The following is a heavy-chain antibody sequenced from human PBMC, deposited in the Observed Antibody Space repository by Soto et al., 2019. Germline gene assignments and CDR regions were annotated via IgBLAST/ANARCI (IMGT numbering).Heavy chain of an antibody. CDR1: RVTFNNEA. CDR2: ISPIFGTT. V-gene: IGHV1-69*13. J-gene: IGHJ6*02. Sequence: SVKATCKASRVTFNNEAINWVRQAPGQGLEWLGGISPIFGTTNNAQKFQGRLTITADESTSTAYMELSSLRSEDTAVYYCARVRREVCFRSSCHGYNGLDIWGQGTTVTVSS. CDR3: ARVRREVCFRSSCHGYNGLDI. D-gene: IGHD3-16*02.